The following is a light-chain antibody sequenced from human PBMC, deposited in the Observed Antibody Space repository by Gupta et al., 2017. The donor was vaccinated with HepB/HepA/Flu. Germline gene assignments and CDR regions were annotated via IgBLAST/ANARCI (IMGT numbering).Light chain of an antibody. CDR3: TSDTSSSTWV. CDR2: DVS. J-gene: IGLJ3*02. V-gene: IGLV2-14*01. CDR1: SSDVGGYNY. Sequence: SALTQPASVSGSPGQSITISCPGTSSDVGGYNYVSWYQQHPAKAPKLMFYDVSNRTAGVANRFSASKAGNTASPTISGLQAEDDADYYCTSDTSSSTWVFGGGTKLTVL.